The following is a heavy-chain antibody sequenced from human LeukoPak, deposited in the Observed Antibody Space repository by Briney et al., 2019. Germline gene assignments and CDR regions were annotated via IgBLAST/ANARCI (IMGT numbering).Heavy chain of an antibody. CDR2: IIPTFGTA. CDR1: GGTFSSYA. V-gene: IGHV1-69*05. J-gene: IGHJ6*03. CDR3: ATSLTGTDDYYYYYMDV. Sequence: ASVKVSCKASGGTFSSYAISWVRQAPGQGLEWMGGIIPTFGTANYAQKFQGRVTITTDESTSTAYMELSSLRSEDTAVYYCATSLTGTDDYYYYYMDVWGKGTTVTVSS. D-gene: IGHD1-7*01.